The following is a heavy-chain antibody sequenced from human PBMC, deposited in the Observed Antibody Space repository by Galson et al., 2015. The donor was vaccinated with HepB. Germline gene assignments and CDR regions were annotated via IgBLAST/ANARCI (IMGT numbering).Heavy chain of an antibody. V-gene: IGHV3-7*03. CDR1: GFTLSRFW. CDR3: ASEPTKSNEGY. J-gene: IGHJ4*02. D-gene: IGHD1-1*01. Sequence: SLRLSCAASGFTLSRFWMSWVRQAPGKGLEWVANINQDGSQKNYVDSVEGRFTISRDYAKNLLYLQMSGLRAEDTAVYYCASEPTKSNEGYWGQGTLVSVSS. CDR2: INQDGSQK.